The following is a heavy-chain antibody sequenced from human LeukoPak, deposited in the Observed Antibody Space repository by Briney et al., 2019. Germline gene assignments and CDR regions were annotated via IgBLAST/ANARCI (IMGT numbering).Heavy chain of an antibody. V-gene: IGHV4-59*12. Sequence: SETLSLTCTVPGGSISSYYWSWIRQPPGKGLEWIGYIYYSGSTNYNPSLKSRVTISVDTSKNQFSLQLSSVTAADTAVYYCAREGPSGSGWYPLGYWGQGTLVTVSS. CDR3: AREGPSGSGWYPLGY. CDR2: IYYSGST. D-gene: IGHD6-19*01. J-gene: IGHJ4*02. CDR1: GGSISSYY.